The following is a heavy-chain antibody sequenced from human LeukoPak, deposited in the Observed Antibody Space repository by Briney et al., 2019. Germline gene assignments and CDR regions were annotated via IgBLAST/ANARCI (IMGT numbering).Heavy chain of an antibody. J-gene: IGHJ4*02. CDR2: IYHSGST. V-gene: IGHV4-38-2*02. Sequence: PSETLSLTCTVSGYSISTSYYWGWIRQPPGKGLEWIGSIYHSGSTYYNPSLKSRVTISVDTSKNQFSLKLSSVTAADTAVYYCARVVAAAAFDYWGQGTLVTVSS. CDR1: GYSISTSYY. CDR3: ARVVAAAAFDY. D-gene: IGHD6-13*01.